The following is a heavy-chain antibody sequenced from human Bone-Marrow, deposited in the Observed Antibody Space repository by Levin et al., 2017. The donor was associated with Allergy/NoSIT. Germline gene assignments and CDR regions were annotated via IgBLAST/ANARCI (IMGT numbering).Heavy chain of an antibody. D-gene: IGHD2-21*02. J-gene: IGHJ4*02. Sequence: ETLSLTCAASGFTFSSYSMNWVRQAPGKGLEWVSSISSSSSYIYYADSVKGRFTISRDNAKNSLYLQMNSLRAEDTAVYYCARDRVHCGGDCYYGDFDYWGQGTLVTVSS. CDR2: ISSSSSYI. CDR3: ARDRVHCGGDCYYGDFDY. V-gene: IGHV3-21*01. CDR1: GFTFSSYS.